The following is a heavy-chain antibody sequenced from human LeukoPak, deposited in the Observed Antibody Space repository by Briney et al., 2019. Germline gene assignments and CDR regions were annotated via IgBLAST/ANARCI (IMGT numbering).Heavy chain of an antibody. CDR3: AKEFSPYYDSSGYYEHYFDY. CDR1: GFTFDDYA. V-gene: IGHV3-9*01. CDR2: ISWNSGSI. D-gene: IGHD3-22*01. Sequence: PGGSLRLSCAASGFTFDDYAMHWVRQAPGKGLEWVSGISWNSGSIGYADSVKGRFTISRDNAKNSLYLQMNSLRAEDTALYYCAKEFSPYYDSSGYYEHYFDYWGQGTLVTVSS. J-gene: IGHJ4*02.